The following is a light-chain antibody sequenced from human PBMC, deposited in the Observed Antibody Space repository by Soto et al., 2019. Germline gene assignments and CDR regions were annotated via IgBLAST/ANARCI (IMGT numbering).Light chain of an antibody. CDR2: GAS. CDR1: QSVSSN. J-gene: IGKJ1*01. V-gene: IGKV3-15*01. CDR3: QQYNTWPPT. Sequence: EIVMTQSPATLSVSPGERATLSCRASQSVSSNLAWYLQKPGQAPRLLIYGASTRATGVPARISGSASGTEFTLTISSLQSEDFAVYSCQQYNTWPPTFGQGTKVDIK.